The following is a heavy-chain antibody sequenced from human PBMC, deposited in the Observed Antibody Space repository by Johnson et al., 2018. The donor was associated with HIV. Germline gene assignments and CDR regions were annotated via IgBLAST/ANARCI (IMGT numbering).Heavy chain of an antibody. V-gene: IGHV3-15*01. D-gene: IGHD2-8*02. CDR3: ARGPSQLYWPDVAFDI. CDR1: GLTLSNYW. J-gene: IGHJ3*02. Sequence: EKLVESGGGLVQPGGSLRLSCAASGLTLSNYWMSWVRQAPGKGLEWVGRIKSKTDGGSTDYAAPGKRSFTISRDDSKNTLYLQMNSLRAEDTAVYYCARGPSQLYWPDVAFDIWGQGTMVTVSS. CDR2: IKSKTDGGST.